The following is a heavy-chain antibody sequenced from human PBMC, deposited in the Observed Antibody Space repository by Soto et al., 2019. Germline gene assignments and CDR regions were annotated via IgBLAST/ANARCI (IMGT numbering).Heavy chain of an antibody. V-gene: IGHV3-73*02. Sequence: EVQLVESGGGLVQPGGSLTLACAASGFTFSGSAMLWVRQASGKGLEWVGRIRSKANNYATVYPASVKGRFTISRDDSKNTAYLEMKSLKAEDTAVYYCATHSRDGYNDEYYFDYWGRGTLVTVSS. D-gene: IGHD5-12*01. J-gene: IGHJ4*02. CDR3: ATHSRDGYNDEYYFDY. CDR1: GFTFSGSA. CDR2: IRSKANNYAT.